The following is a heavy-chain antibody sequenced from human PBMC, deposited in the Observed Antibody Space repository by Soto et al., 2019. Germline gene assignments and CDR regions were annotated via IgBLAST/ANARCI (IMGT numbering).Heavy chain of an antibody. CDR3: ARSQGSSTSLEIYYYYYYGMDV. D-gene: IGHD2-2*01. J-gene: IGHJ6*02. Sequence: QVQLVQSGAEVKKPGSSVKVSCKASGGTFGSYAISWVRQAPGQGLEWMGGIIPIPGTANYAQKFQGRVTIAADESTSTGYMELSRLRSEDRAVYYCARSQGSSTSLEIYYYYYYGMDVWGQGTTVTVSS. CDR2: IIPIPGTA. CDR1: GGTFGSYA. V-gene: IGHV1-69*01.